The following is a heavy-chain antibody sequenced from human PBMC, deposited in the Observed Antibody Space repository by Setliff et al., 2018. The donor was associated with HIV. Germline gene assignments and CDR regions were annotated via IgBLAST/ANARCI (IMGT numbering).Heavy chain of an antibody. D-gene: IGHD5-12*01. V-gene: IGHV3-74*01. J-gene: IGHJ4*02. CDR3: HSGYDTEEQSYFDY. CDR2: GNSDGSSK. Sequence: GGSLRLSCAASGFTFDRYWMHWVRQAPGKGLVWVSRGNSDGSSKTYADSVKDRFTISRDNAKNTLYLQMNSLSAEDTGVYYCHSGYDTEEQSYFDYWGQGTLVTVSS. CDR1: GFTFDRYW.